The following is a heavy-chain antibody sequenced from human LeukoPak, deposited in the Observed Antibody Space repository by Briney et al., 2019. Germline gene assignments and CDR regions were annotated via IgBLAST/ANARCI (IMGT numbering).Heavy chain of an antibody. V-gene: IGHV4-59*01. CDR1: GGSISSYY. D-gene: IGHD3-16*01. J-gene: IGHJ4*02. Sequence: PSETLSLTCTVSGGSISSYYWSWIRQPPGKGLEWIGYIYYSGRTNYNPSLESRVTISVDTSDNQSSLKLSSVTAADTAVYYCARAFWGNTPDYWGQGTLVTVSS. CDR3: ARAFWGNTPDY. CDR2: IYYSGRT.